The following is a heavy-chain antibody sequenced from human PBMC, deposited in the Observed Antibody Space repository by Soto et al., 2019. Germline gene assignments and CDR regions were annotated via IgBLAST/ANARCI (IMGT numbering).Heavy chain of an antibody. Sequence: ESLKISCKGSGYSFTSYWIGWVRQMPGKGLKWMGIIYPGDSDTRYSPSFQGRVPISVDRSITTTYLHWNTLQASDTATYYCTRAAERTVFPSVQRHLDWVCGHGGQGTPVTVS. CDR2: IYPGDSDT. V-gene: IGHV5-51*01. D-gene: IGHD3-9*01. CDR3: TRAAERTVFPSVQRHLDWVCGH. J-gene: IGHJ4*02. CDR1: GYSFTSYW.